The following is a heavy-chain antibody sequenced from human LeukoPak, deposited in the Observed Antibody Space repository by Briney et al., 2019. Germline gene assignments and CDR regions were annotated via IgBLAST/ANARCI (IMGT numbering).Heavy chain of an antibody. Sequence: GSLRLSCEASEFTFSSYSMNWVRQAPGKGLEWVSYISSSSSTIYYAESVKGRFTISRDNAKNSLYLQMNSLRVEDTAVYYCARSRGNSGTYPLDYWGQGTLVTVSS. J-gene: IGHJ4*02. D-gene: IGHD1-26*01. V-gene: IGHV3-48*01. CDR3: ARSRGNSGTYPLDY. CDR1: EFTFSSYS. CDR2: ISSSSSTI.